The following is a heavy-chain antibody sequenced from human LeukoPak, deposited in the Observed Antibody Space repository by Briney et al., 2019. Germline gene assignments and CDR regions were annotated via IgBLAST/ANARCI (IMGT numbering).Heavy chain of an antibody. CDR2: IYPGDSDT. CDR1: GYSFTSYW. Sequence: GESLKISFKGSGYSFTSYWIGWVRQMPGKGLEWMGIIYPGDSDTRYSPSFQGQVTISADKSISTAYLQWSSLKASDTAMYYCARHLGATVNTLYYFDYWGQGTLVTVSS. D-gene: IGHD4-17*01. CDR3: ARHLGATVNTLYYFDY. V-gene: IGHV5-51*01. J-gene: IGHJ4*02.